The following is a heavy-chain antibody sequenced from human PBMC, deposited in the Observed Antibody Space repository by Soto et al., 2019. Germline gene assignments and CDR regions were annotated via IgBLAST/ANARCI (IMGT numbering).Heavy chain of an antibody. D-gene: IGHD3-22*01. CDR2: ISASGGTA. CDR1: GFAFSRYA. J-gene: IGHJ5*01. V-gene: IGHV3-23*01. CDR3: AKLTYPSDTTGFYYERVSGWIDS. Sequence: VQLLESGGGLIQPGGSLRLSCAASGFAFSRYAMSWVRQAPGKGLEWVSGISASGGTANLADSVEGRCTISRDNSKSTLYLQMNSLRAEDTAVYYCAKLTYPSDTTGFYYERVSGWIDSWGQGTLVTVSS.